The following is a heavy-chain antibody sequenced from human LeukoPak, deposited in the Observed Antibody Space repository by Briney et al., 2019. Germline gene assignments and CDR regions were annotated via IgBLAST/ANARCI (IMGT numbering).Heavy chain of an antibody. Sequence: GGSLRLSCAASGFTFSSYAMHWVRQAPGKGLEWVAVISYHGSNKYYADSVKGRFTISRDNAKNSLYLQMNSLRAEDTAVYYCARDYLVVPAATNPIDYWGQGTLVTVSS. CDR3: ARDYLVVPAATNPIDY. CDR2: ISYHGSNK. V-gene: IGHV3-30-3*01. J-gene: IGHJ4*02. D-gene: IGHD2-2*01. CDR1: GFTFSSYA.